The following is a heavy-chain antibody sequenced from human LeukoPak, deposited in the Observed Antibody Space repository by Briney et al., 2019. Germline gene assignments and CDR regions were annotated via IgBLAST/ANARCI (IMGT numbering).Heavy chain of an antibody. J-gene: IGHJ4*02. Sequence: GGSLRLSYAASGFTFSSYWMSWVRQAPGKGLEWVANIKQDGSEKYYVDSVKGRFTISRDNAKDSLYLQMNSLRAEDTAVYYCAREEGWLRMYYFDYWGQGTLVTVSS. CDR2: IKQDGSEK. D-gene: IGHD5-12*01. CDR3: AREEGWLRMYYFDY. CDR1: GFTFSSYW. V-gene: IGHV3-7*01.